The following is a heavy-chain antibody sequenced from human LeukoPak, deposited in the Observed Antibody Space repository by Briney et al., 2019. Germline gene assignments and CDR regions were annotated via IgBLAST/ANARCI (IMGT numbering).Heavy chain of an antibody. CDR1: GFTFSDYW. CDR3: AKDPALTVTTEGPIDY. Sequence: GGSLRLSCAASGFTFSDYWMHWVRQAPGKGLEWVAFIRYDGSNKYYADSVKGRFTISRDNSKNTLYLQMNSLRAEDTAVYYCAKDPALTVTTEGPIDYWGQGTLVTVSS. CDR2: IRYDGSNK. J-gene: IGHJ4*02. D-gene: IGHD4-11*01. V-gene: IGHV3-30*02.